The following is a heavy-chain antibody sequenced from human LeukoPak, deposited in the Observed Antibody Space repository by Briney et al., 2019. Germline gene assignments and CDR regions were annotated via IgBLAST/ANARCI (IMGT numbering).Heavy chain of an antibody. CDR2: MQYDGSQI. D-gene: IGHD6-13*01. CDR1: GLAFSSYG. CDR3: AGKAAAFYFDY. V-gene: IGHV3-30*02. J-gene: IGHJ4*02. Sequence: GGSLRLSCTASGLAFSSYGMHWACQAPGKGLEWVAFMQYDGSQIYYADSVKGRFTISRDNSKNALYLQMNSLRPEDTAVYYCAGKAAAFYFDYWGQGTLVTVSS.